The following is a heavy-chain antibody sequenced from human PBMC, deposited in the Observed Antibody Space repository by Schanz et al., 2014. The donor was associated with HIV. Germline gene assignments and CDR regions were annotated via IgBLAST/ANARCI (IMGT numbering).Heavy chain of an antibody. CDR1: GGTFSSYT. Sequence: QVLLVQSGAEMKQPGSSVKVSCKASGGTFSSYTVSWVRQAPGQGLEWVGAFIPFFRTANYAQRFQDRVTITADESTNTAYMELRSLTSEDTAVYFCASGNFGWQQKSPYYFDSRGQGTLVTVSS. CDR3: ASGNFGWQQKSPYYFDS. V-gene: IGHV1-69*01. J-gene: IGHJ4*02. CDR2: FIPFFRTA. D-gene: IGHD3-10*01.